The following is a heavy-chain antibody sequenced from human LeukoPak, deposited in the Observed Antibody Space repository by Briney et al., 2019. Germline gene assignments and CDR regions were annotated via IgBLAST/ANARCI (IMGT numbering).Heavy chain of an antibody. CDR2: ISDSGDTT. CDR1: GFSLTSHF. CDR3: ARVPGSYYVDFDY. V-gene: IGHV3-23*01. Sequence: GGSLRLSCAASGFSLTSHFMTWVRQTPGKGLEWDAGISDSGDTTYHADTVKGRFTISRDNSKNTLYLQMNSLRAEDTALYYCARVPGSYYVDFDYWGQGTLVTVSS. D-gene: IGHD3-10*01. J-gene: IGHJ4*02.